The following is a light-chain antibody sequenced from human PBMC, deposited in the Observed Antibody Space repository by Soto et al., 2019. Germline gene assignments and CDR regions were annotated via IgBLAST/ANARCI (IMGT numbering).Light chain of an antibody. Sequence: EIVMTQSPATLSVSPGERATLSCRASQSFSNNLAWFQHKPGQAPRLLIYGASTRATGIPARFTGSGSGTEFTLTISSLQSEDFAVYYCQQYNDWPRTFGHGTKVEIK. J-gene: IGKJ1*01. CDR2: GAS. CDR3: QQYNDWPRT. CDR1: QSFSNN. V-gene: IGKV3-15*01.